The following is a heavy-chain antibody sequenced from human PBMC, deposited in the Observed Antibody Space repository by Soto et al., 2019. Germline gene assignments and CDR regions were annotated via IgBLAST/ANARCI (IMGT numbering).Heavy chain of an antibody. V-gene: IGHV4-59*01. CDR1: GGAISSYF. J-gene: IGHJ1*01. Sequence: LSLTCSVSGGAISSYFWSWIRQSPGKGLEWIGYISDSGIARYNPSLNRRATMSADTSKRQVSLKLISVTAADAAVYYCARNGGWPQNALEYLQHWGQGTVVTVSS. D-gene: IGHD6-19*01. CDR2: ISDSGIA. CDR3: ARNGGWPQNALEYLQH.